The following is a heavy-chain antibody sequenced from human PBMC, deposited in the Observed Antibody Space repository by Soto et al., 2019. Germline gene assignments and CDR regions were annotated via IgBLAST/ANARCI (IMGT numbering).Heavy chain of an antibody. Sequence: ASVKVSCKASGYTFTGYYMHWVRQAPGQGLEWMGWINPNSGGTNYAQKFQGWVTMTRDTSISTAYMELSRLRSDDTAVYYCARGMPTVTTELAFDIWGQGTMVTVSS. CDR2: INPNSGGT. D-gene: IGHD4-17*01. J-gene: IGHJ3*02. CDR1: GYTFTGYY. V-gene: IGHV1-2*04. CDR3: ARGMPTVTTELAFDI.